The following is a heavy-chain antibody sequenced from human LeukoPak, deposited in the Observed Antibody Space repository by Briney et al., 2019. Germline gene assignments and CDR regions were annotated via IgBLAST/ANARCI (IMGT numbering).Heavy chain of an antibody. CDR1: GFTFSSYA. CDR3: AKDLLPLPPEDAFDI. CDR2: IGGSGSTT. V-gene: IGHV3-23*01. J-gene: IGHJ3*02. Sequence: GGSLRLSCAASGFTFSSYAMSWVRQAPGKGLEWVSAIGGSGSTTYYADSVKGRFTISRDNSKNTLYLQMNSLRAEDTAVYYCAKDLLPLPPEDAFDIWGQGTMVTVSS. D-gene: IGHD2-15*01.